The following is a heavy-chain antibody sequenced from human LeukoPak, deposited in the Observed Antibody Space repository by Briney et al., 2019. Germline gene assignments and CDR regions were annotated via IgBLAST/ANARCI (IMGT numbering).Heavy chain of an antibody. CDR3: ARSGSYSYYMDV. V-gene: IGHV4-4*07. J-gene: IGHJ6*03. D-gene: IGHD3-10*01. CDR2: MYASGSA. Sequence: SETLSLTCTVSGGSISSYYWSWIRQPAGKGLECIGRMYASGSATYNPSLRSRVTMSVDTSKKQFSLRLSSVTAADTAVYYCARSGSYSYYMDVWGKGTTVTVSS. CDR1: GGSISSYY.